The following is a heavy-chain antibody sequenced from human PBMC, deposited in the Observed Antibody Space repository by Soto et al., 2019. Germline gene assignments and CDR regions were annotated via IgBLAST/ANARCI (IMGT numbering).Heavy chain of an antibody. D-gene: IGHD3-22*01. CDR1: GGSISSYY. J-gene: IGHJ3*02. V-gene: IGHV4-59*01. CDR2: IYYTGNT. CDR3: ARDYYDSSGYPYDAFDI. Sequence: SETLSLTCTVSGGSISSYYWSWIRQPPGKGLEWIGYIYYTGNTNYNPSLKSRVTISVDTSKNQFSLKLTSLTAADTAVYYCARDYYDSSGYPYDAFDIWGQGKMVTVSS.